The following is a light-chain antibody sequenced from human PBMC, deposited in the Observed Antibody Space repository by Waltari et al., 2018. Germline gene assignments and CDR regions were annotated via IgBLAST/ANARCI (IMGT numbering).Light chain of an antibody. Sequence: QSALTQPCSVSGSPAQSVTISCTGTSRDVGGYNYVSWYQQHPGKAPKLMIYDVSKRPSGVPDRFSGSKSGNTASLTISGLQAEDEADYYCCSYAGSYTFVFGTGTKVTVL. CDR1: SRDVGGYNY. J-gene: IGLJ1*01. CDR3: CSYAGSYTFV. CDR2: DVS. V-gene: IGLV2-11*01.